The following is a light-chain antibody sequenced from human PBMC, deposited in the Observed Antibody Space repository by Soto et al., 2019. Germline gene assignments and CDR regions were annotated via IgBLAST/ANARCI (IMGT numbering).Light chain of an antibody. CDR2: DVS. Sequence: QSVLTQPASVSGSPGQSITISCTGTSSDVGASNSVAWYQHNPGKAPKLMIYDVSNRPSGVSSRFSGSKSANTASLSISGLQDDDDDDYYCSSYTSSSPHVFGTGTKVTVL. V-gene: IGLV2-14*01. CDR1: SSDVGASNS. J-gene: IGLJ1*01. CDR3: SSYTSSSPHV.